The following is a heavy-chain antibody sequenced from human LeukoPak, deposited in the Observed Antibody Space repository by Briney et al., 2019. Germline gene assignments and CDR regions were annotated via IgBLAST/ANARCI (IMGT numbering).Heavy chain of an antibody. Sequence: ASVKVSCKASGYRFSSYGIGWVRQAPGQGLEWMGWISAYNGDTNSAQKFQGRVTMTTDTSTSTAYMELRSLRSDDTAVYYYARPLTHYYDSSGRYGFGVWGQGTLVIVSS. D-gene: IGHD3-22*01. J-gene: IGHJ3*01. V-gene: IGHV1-18*01. CDR3: ARPLTHYYDSSGRYGFGV. CDR1: GYRFSSYG. CDR2: ISAYNGDT.